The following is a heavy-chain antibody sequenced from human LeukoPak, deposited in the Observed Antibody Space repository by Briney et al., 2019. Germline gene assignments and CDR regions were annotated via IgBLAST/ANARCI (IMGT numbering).Heavy chain of an antibody. D-gene: IGHD6-19*01. CDR2: IYYSGST. J-gene: IGHJ2*01. V-gene: IGHV4-39*07. Sequence: PSETLSLTCTVSGGSISSSSYYWGWIRQPPGKGLEWIGSIYYSGSTYYNPSLKSRVTISVDTSKNQFSLKLSSVTAADTAVYYCARDLDSSGRGYFDLWGRGTLVTVSS. CDR3: ARDLDSSGRGYFDL. CDR1: GGSISSSSYY.